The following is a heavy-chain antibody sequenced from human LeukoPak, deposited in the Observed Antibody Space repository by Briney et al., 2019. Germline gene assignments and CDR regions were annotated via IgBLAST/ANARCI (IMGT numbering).Heavy chain of an antibody. CDR2: ISGSGGST. CDR3: AKDMALVVVTDNGMDV. V-gene: IGHV3-23*01. CDR1: GFTFSSFA. Sequence: GGSLRLSCAASGFTFSSFAMSWVRQAPGKGLEWVSAISGSGGSTYYADSVKGRFTIARDNSKNTLYLQMNSLRAEDTAVYYCAKDMALVVVTDNGMDVWGQGTTVTVSS. J-gene: IGHJ6*02. D-gene: IGHD2-21*02.